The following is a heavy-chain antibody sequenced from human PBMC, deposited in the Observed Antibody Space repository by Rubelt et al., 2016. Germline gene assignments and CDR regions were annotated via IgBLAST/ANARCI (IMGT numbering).Heavy chain of an antibody. CDR3: ASARYSSGWSDGNYLDY. D-gene: IGHD6-19*01. Sequence: GLQWVASITSSSTFIYYSDSMEGRFIISRDNAKNSLYLQMHSLRAEDTAVYYCASARYSSGWSDGNYLDYWGQGTLVTVSS. CDR2: ITSSSTFI. J-gene: IGHJ4*02. V-gene: IGHV3-21*01.